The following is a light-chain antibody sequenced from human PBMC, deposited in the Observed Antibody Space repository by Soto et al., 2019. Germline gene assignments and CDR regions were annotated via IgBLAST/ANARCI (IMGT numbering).Light chain of an antibody. V-gene: IGKV1-39*01. Sequence: DIQMTQSPSSLSAFVGDRVTITCRASQSITSYLNWYQQRPGKAPKLLIYAASSLQRGVPSRFSASGSGTDFTLTITSLQLEDFATYYCQQSYSTPRTFGQGTKVEIK. CDR1: QSITSY. CDR2: AAS. J-gene: IGKJ1*01. CDR3: QQSYSTPRT.